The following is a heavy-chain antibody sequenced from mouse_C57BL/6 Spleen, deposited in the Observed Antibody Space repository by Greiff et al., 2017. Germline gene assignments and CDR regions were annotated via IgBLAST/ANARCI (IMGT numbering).Heavy chain of an antibody. CDR2: INPNNGGT. CDR1: GYTFTDYN. J-gene: IGHJ1*03. Sequence: EVQLQQSGPELVKPGASVKIPCKASGYTFTDYNMDWVKQSHGKSLEWIGDINPNNGGTIYNQKFKGKATLTVDKSSSTAYMELRSLTSEDTAVYYCASLGPMTTVVATDWYFDVWGTGTTVTVSS. V-gene: IGHV1-18*01. D-gene: IGHD1-1*01. CDR3: ASLGPMTTVVATDWYFDV.